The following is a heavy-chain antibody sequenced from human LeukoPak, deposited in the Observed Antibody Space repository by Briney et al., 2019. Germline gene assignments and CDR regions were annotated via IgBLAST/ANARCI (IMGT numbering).Heavy chain of an antibody. CDR3: ARGSWQHVY. CDR2: INHSGST. V-gene: IGHV4-34*01. CDR1: GGSFSGYY. J-gene: IGHJ4*02. D-gene: IGHD6-6*01. Sequence: SETLSLTCAVYGGSFSGYYWSWIRQPPGKGLEWIGEINHSGSTNYNPSLKSRVTISVDTSKDQFSLKVSSVTAADTAVYYCARGSWQHVYWGQGTLVTVSS.